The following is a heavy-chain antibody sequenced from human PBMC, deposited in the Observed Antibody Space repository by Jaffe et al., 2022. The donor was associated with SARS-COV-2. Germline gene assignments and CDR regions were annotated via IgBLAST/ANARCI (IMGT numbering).Heavy chain of an antibody. CDR2: ISYDGSNK. J-gene: IGHJ6*02. CDR3: AKEFHWPSYYDFWSGYSDSRGYYYYYGMDV. D-gene: IGHD3-3*01. Sequence: QVQLVESGGGVVQPGRSLRLSCAASGFTFSSYGMHWVRQAPGKGLEWVAVISYDGSNKYYADSVKGRFTISRDNSKNTLYLQMNSLRAEDTAVYYCAKEFHWPSYYDFWSGYSDSRGYYYYYGMDVWGQGTTVTVSS. V-gene: IGHV3-30*18. CDR1: GFTFSSYG.